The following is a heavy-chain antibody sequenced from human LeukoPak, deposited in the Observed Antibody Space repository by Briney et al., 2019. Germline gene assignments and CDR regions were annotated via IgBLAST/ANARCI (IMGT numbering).Heavy chain of an antibody. CDR3: ARDSSSGYYYPFDY. V-gene: IGHV3-20*04. CDR2: INWNGAST. D-gene: IGHD3-22*01. CDR1: GFTFDDYG. Sequence: GGSLRLSCAASGFTFDDYGMSWVRRAPGKGLEWVSGINWNGASTGYADSVKGRFTISRDNAKNSLYLQMNSLRAEDTAFYYCARDSSSGYYYPFDYWGQGTLVTVSS. J-gene: IGHJ4*02.